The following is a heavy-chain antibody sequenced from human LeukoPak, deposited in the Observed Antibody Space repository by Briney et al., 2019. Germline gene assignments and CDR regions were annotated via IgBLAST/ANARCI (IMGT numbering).Heavy chain of an antibody. CDR3: AKDQKAAYYDFWSGYSIDY. CDR1: GFTFSSYS. Sequence: PGGSLRLSCAASGFTFSSYSMNWVRQAPGKGLEWVSSISSSSSSYIYYVDSVKGRFTISRDNSKNTLYLQMNSLRAEDTAVYYCAKDQKAAYYDFWSGYSIDYWGQGTLVTVSS. J-gene: IGHJ4*02. V-gene: IGHV3-21*01. D-gene: IGHD3-3*01. CDR2: ISSSSSSYI.